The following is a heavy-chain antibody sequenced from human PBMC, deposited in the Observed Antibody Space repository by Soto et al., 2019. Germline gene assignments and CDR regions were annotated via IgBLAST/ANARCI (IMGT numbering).Heavy chain of an antibody. J-gene: IGHJ4*02. CDR1: GFTFDDYA. CDR3: AKEITKRDYGDPPFDY. CDR2: ISCSGQRT. V-gene: IGHV3-9*01. D-gene: IGHD4-17*01. Sequence: EVQLVESGGGLVQPGRSLSLSCAASGFTFDDYAMHWLRQIPGKGLEWVSGISCSGQRTGYADSVEGRFTISRDNAKNSLYLQMNSLKPDDAALYYCAKEITKRDYGDPPFDYWGQGTLVTVSS.